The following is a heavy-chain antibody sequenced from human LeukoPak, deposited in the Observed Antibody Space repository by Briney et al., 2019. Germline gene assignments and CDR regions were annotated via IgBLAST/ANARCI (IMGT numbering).Heavy chain of an antibody. CDR1: GGSISSSNW. CDR3: ARTKWELLRGDWFDP. J-gene: IGHJ5*02. D-gene: IGHD1-26*01. CDR2: IYHSGST. Sequence: SETLSLTCAVSGGSISSSNWWSWVRQPPGKGLEWIGEIYHSGSTNYNPSLKSRVTISVDRSKNQFSLKLSSVTAADTAVYYCARTKWELLRGDWFDPWGQGTLVTVSS. V-gene: IGHV4-4*02.